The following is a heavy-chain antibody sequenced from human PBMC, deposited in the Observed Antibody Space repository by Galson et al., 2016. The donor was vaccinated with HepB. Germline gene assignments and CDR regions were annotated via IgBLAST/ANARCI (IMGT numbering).Heavy chain of an antibody. V-gene: IGHV3-48*02. J-gene: IGHJ2*01. CDR1: GFTFKNYN. CDR3: VRLERGVAVGGYFRGWYSDL. D-gene: IGHD3-22*01. Sequence: SLRLSCAASGFTFKNYNMNWVRQAPGKGPEWVAYVTDSATTIYYADSVRGRFIISRDNANSSLYLQMNSLRDEDTALYYCVRLERGVAVGGYFRGWYSDLWGRGTLVTVSS. CDR2: VTDSATTI.